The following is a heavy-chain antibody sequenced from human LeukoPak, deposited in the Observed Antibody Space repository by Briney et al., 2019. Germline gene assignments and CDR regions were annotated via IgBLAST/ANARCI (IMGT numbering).Heavy chain of an antibody. CDR1: VYTFTGYY. V-gene: IGHV1-2*02. CDR3: ASWYSGYDLGEAY. CDR2: INSNSGGT. J-gene: IGHJ4*02. D-gene: IGHD5-12*01. Sequence: GASVNVSCKSSVYTFTGYYMHWVRQAPGQGRAGMGWINSNSGGTNYAQKFQGRVTMTRDTSISTAYMELSRLRSDDTAVYYCASWYSGYDLGEAYWGQGNLVIVSS.